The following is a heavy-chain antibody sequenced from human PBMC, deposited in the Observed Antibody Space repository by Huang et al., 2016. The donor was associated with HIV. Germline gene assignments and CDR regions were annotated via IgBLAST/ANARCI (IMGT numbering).Heavy chain of an antibody. J-gene: IGHJ3*02. CDR1: GYHLTELS. CDR2: FAPEHGET. Sequence: QVQLVQSGAEVKKPGASVKVSCKVSGYHLTELSVHWVRPAPGKGLEWMGGFAPEHGETNYGQNVPGRVTMTEDTSTATAYMELNSLGSEDTAVYYCATGFDTYYDIWGQGTMVIASS. V-gene: IGHV1-24*01. CDR3: ATGFDTYYDI. D-gene: IGHD2-21*01.